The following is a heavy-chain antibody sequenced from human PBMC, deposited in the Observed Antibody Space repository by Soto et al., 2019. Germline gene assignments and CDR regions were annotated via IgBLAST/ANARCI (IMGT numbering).Heavy chain of an antibody. V-gene: IGHV1-18*01. J-gene: IGHJ4*02. CDR3: AREGPPVLD. Sequence: QVQLVQSGAEVKKPGASVKVSCKASGYTFTSYGISWVRQAPGQGLEWMGWISAYNGNTDYAHKLQGRVTMTTDTTTSTADMELRSLRSTDTAGYYCAREGPPVLDWGQGTLLTVSS. CDR2: ISAYNGNT. CDR1: GYTFTSYG.